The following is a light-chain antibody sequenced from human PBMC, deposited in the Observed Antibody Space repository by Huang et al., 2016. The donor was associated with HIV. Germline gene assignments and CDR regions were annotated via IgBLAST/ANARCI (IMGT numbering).Light chain of an antibody. CDR1: QSVSSN. CDR3: QQYNNWPPVT. J-gene: IGKJ1*01. CDR2: GAS. V-gene: IGKV3-15*01. Sequence: EIVMTQSPATLSVSPGERATLSCRASQSVSSNLAWYQQKPGQAPRLLIYGASTRATGIPARFSGSGSWTEFTLTINSLQSEDFAVYYCQQYNNWPPVTFGQGTKVEIK.